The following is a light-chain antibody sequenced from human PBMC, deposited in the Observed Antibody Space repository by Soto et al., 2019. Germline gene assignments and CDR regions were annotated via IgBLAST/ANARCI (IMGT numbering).Light chain of an antibody. CDR1: SGDIGGYNY. CDR3: SSYAGSNNYV. Sequence: QSVLTQPPSASGSPGQSVTLSCTGTSGDIGGYNYVSWYQHHPGKAPKLMIYEVTRRPSGVPDRFSGSKSGNTASLTVSGLQAEDEADYYCSSYAGSNNYVFGTGTKLTVL. J-gene: IGLJ1*01. V-gene: IGLV2-8*01. CDR2: EVT.